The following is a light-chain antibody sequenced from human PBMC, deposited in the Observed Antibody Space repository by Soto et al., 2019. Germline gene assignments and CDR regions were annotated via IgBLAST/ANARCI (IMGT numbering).Light chain of an antibody. V-gene: IGKV3-15*01. CDR1: QSVGSD. Sequence: EIVMTQSPATLSVSPGERATLSCRASQSVGSDLAWYQQKPGQAPRLVIYDSSTRAAGIPLRFSGTGSGTDFTLTVTSLQSEDFAVYFCQQYNHWPPLTFGGGTRVEIK. CDR2: DSS. CDR3: QQYNHWPPLT. J-gene: IGKJ4*01.